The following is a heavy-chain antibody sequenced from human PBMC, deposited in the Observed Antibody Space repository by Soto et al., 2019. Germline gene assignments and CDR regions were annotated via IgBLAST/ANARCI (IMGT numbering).Heavy chain of an antibody. CDR1: GGSISSSSYY. CDR3: AGGDYYHSSGYYFYYYTMDV. Sequence: QLHLQESGPGLVKPSETLSLTCTVSGGSISSSSYYWGWIRQPPGKGLEWIGNVYYGGSTYSNPSLKSRVTISVETSKSQFSLKLSSVTAADTAVYYCAGGDYYHSSGYYFYYYTMDVWGQGTTVTVSS. D-gene: IGHD3-22*01. CDR2: VYYGGST. V-gene: IGHV4-39*01. J-gene: IGHJ6*02.